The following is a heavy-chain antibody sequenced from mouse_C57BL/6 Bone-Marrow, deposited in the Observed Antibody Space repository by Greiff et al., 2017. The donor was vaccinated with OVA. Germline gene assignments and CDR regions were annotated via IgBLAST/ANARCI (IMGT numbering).Heavy chain of an antibody. CDR1: GFTFSSYG. J-gene: IGHJ3*01. V-gene: IGHV5-6*01. D-gene: IGHD2-5*01. Sequence: VQLKESGGDLVKPGGSLKLSCAASGFTFSSYGMSWVRQTPDKRLEWVATISSGGSYTYYPDSVKGRFTISRDNAKNTLYLQMSSLKSEDTAMYYCAPYYSNPGFAYWGQGTLVTVSA. CDR3: APYYSNPGFAY. CDR2: ISSGGSYT.